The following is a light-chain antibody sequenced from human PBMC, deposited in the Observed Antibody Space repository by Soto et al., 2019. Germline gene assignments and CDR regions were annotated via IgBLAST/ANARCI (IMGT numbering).Light chain of an antibody. Sequence: QTVLTQPAAVSGSPGQSLTISCTGAGSDVGTYDLVSCYQQHPGGVSKLISYVATQRHSGVSDRFSGSNFAHRATVTISGLHAEDQADYYCCSSADKNTLMFGGGTK. CDR3: CSSADKNTLM. V-gene: IGLV2-23*01. CDR2: VAT. CDR1: GSDVGTYDL. J-gene: IGLJ3*02.